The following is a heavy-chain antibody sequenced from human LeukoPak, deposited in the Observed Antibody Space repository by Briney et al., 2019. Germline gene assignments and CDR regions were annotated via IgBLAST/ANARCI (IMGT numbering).Heavy chain of an antibody. CDR1: GFNFNGHE. CDR2: IRGSGSVI. Sequence: TGGSLRLSCAASGFNFNGHEMNWVRQAPGQGLGWIAYIRGSGSVIYHADSVKGRFTISRDNAKDSLFLQMNSLRAEDTAVYYCAREVKTASGTWWFDAWGQGTLVTVSS. D-gene: IGHD6-13*01. CDR3: AREVKTASGTWWFDA. V-gene: IGHV3-48*03. J-gene: IGHJ5*02.